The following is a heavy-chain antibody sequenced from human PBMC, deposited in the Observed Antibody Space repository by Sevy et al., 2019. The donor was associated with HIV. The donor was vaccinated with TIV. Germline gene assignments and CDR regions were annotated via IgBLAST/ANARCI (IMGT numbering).Heavy chain of an antibody. CDR3: ARDEGYYDSSGLY. CDR2: IRAYNGNT. V-gene: IGHV1-18*04. CDR1: GYTFTSYG. J-gene: IGHJ4*02. Sequence: ASVKVSCKASGYTFTSYGISWVRQAPGQGLEWMGGIRAYNGNTNYAQKPQGRVTMTTDTSTSTASMELRTLRSDDTAGYYCARDEGYYDSSGLYWGQGTLVTVSS. D-gene: IGHD3-22*01.